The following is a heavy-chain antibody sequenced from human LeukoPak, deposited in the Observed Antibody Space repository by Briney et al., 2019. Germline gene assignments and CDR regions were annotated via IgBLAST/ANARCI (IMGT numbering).Heavy chain of an antibody. CDR2: IRYDGSNK. Sequence: PGGSLRLSCAASGFTFSSYGMHWVRQAPGKGLEWVAFIRYDGSNKYYADSVKGRFTISRDNSKNTLHLQMNSLRAEDTAVYYCAKDGVGSSWYGGDFDYWGQGTLVTVSS. CDR1: GFTFSSYG. D-gene: IGHD6-13*01. V-gene: IGHV3-30*02. CDR3: AKDGVGSSWYGGDFDY. J-gene: IGHJ4*02.